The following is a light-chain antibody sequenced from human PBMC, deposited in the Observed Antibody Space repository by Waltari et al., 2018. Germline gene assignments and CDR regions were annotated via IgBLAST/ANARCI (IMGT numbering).Light chain of an antibody. CDR1: QRVSSNY. Sequence: EIVLTQSPGTLSLSPGERATLSCRASQRVSSNYLAWYQQKPGQAPRLLIYGASSRATGIPDRFSGSGSGTDFTLTISRLEPEDFAVYYCQHFGSSPFTFGQGTKLEIK. CDR2: GAS. J-gene: IGKJ2*01. CDR3: QHFGSSPFT. V-gene: IGKV3-20*01.